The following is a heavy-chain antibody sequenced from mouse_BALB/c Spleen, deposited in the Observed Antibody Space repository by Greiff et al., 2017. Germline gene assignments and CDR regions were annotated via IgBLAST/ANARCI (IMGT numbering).Heavy chain of an antibody. J-gene: IGHJ4*01. CDR1: GYTFTSYT. CDR2: INPSSGYT. V-gene: IGHV1-4*02. D-gene: IGHD2-12*01. CDR3: VLRRDYYAMDY. Sequence: QVQLQQSAAELARPGASVKMSCKASGYTFTSYTMHWVKQRPGQGLEWIGYINPSSGYTEYNQKFKDKTTLTADKSSSTAYMQLSSLTSEDSAVYYCVLRRDYYAMDYWGQGTSGTVSS.